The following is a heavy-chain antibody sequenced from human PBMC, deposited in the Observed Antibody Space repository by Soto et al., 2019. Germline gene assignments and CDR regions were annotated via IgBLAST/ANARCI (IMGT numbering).Heavy chain of an antibody. Sequence: GGSLRLSCAASGYTFTSYGISWVRQAPGQGLEWMGWISAYNGNTNYAQKLQGRVTMTTDTSTSTAYMELRSLRFDDTAVYYCARVPGRWHFDYWGQGTLVTVSS. J-gene: IGHJ4*02. V-gene: IGHV1-18*01. D-gene: IGHD4-17*01. CDR2: ISAYNGNT. CDR3: ARVPGRWHFDY. CDR1: GYTFTSYG.